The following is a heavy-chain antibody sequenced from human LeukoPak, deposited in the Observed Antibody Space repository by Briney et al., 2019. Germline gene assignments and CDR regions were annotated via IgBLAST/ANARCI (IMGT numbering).Heavy chain of an antibody. V-gene: IGHV3-21*01. CDR3: ARIGNHSNDAFDI. CDR1: GFTFSSYS. CDR2: ISSSSSYI. J-gene: IGHJ3*02. D-gene: IGHD4-4*01. Sequence: GGSLRLSCAASGFTFSSYSMNWVRQAPGKGLEWVSSISSSSSYIYYADSVKGRFTISRDNAKNSLYLQMNSLRAEDTAVYYCARIGNHSNDAFDIWGQGTMVTVSS.